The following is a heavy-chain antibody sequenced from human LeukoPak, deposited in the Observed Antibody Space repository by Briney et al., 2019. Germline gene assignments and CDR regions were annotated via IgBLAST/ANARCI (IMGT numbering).Heavy chain of an antibody. CDR3: ARYYKYAFDN. D-gene: IGHD5-24*01. Sequence: GSLRLSCAASGFRFSDYSMNWVRLAPGKGLEWISYIGIDSGNTKYADSVKGRFTVSEDKAKKSLYLQMNSLRVDDTAVYYCARYYKYAFDNWGQGTLVTVSS. J-gene: IGHJ4*02. CDR2: IGIDSGNT. V-gene: IGHV3-48*01. CDR1: GFRFSDYS.